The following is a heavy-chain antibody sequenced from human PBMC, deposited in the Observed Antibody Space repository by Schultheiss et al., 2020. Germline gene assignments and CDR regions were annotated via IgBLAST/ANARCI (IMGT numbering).Heavy chain of an antibody. CDR1: GGSISSYY. V-gene: IGHV4-4*07. D-gene: IGHD2-21*02. CDR2: IYTSGST. J-gene: IGHJ4*02. CDR3: ARGLCGGDCYIYYDH. Sequence: SETLSLTCTVSGGSISSYYWTWIRQPAGKGLEWIGRIYTSGSTNYNPSLKSRVTMSVDTSKNQFSLKLTSVTAADTANYYCARGLCGGDCYIYYDHWGQGTLVTVSS.